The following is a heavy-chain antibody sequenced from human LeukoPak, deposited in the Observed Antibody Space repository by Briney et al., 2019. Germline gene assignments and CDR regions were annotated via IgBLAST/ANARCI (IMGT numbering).Heavy chain of an antibody. CDR1: GGSFSGYY. D-gene: IGHD3-22*01. Sequence: SETLSLTCAVYGGSFSGYYWSWIRQPPGKGLEWIGYIYYSGSTYYNPSLKSRVTISVDTSKNQFSLKLSSVTAADTAVYYCARGTYYYDSSGYYYIDYWGQGTLVTVSS. J-gene: IGHJ4*02. V-gene: IGHV4-34*09. CDR2: IYYSGST. CDR3: ARGTYYYDSSGYYYIDY.